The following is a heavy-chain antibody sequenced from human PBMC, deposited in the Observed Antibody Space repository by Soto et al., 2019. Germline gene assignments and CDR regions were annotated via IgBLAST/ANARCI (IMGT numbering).Heavy chain of an antibody. D-gene: IGHD4-17*01. CDR1: GFTFSSYS. V-gene: IGHV3-21*01. Sequence: PGGSLRLSCAASGFTFSSYSMNWVRQAPGKGLEWVSFISTGSSYIYYADSVEGRFTISRDNAKNSLYLQMNSLRADDTAVYYCARDSVYGGNPPPFHYWGQGTLVTVSS. CDR2: ISTGSSYI. CDR3: ARDSVYGGNPPPFHY. J-gene: IGHJ4*02.